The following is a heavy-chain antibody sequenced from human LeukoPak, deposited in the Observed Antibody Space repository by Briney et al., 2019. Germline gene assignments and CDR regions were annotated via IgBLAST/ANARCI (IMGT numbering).Heavy chain of an antibody. CDR1: GGTFSSYA. CDR3: ARGSGGFGEFYYFDY. J-gene: IGHJ4*02. V-gene: IGHV1-69*13. D-gene: IGHD3-10*01. CDR2: IIPIFGTA. Sequence: GASVKVSCKASGGTFSSYAISWVRQAPGQGLEWMGGIIPIFGTANYAQKFQGRVTITADESTSTAYMELSSLRSEDTAVYYCARGSGGFGEFYYFDYWGQGTLVAVSS.